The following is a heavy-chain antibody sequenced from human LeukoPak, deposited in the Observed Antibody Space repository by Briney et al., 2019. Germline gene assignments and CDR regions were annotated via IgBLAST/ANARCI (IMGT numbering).Heavy chain of an antibody. D-gene: IGHD3-22*01. Sequence: SETLSLTCTVSGGSISSSSYYWGWIRQPPGKGLEWIGSIYYSGSTYYNPSLKSRVTISVDTSKNQFSLKLSSVTAADTAVYYCARPAAYDSSGYHEEVLLDYWGQGTLVTVSS. V-gene: IGHV4-39*01. CDR2: IYYSGST. CDR1: GGSISSSSYY. CDR3: ARPAAYDSSGYHEEVLLDY. J-gene: IGHJ4*02.